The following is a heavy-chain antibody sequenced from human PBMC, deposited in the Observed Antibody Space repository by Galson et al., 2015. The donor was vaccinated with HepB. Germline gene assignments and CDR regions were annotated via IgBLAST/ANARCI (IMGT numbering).Heavy chain of an antibody. CDR1: GVSSSNYA. CDR2: ISGSGGST. V-gene: IGHV3-23*01. J-gene: IGHJ4*02. CDR3: AKDRAAGSPYYFDS. Sequence: SLRLSCAASGVSSSNYAMSWVRQAPGKGLEWVSSISGSGGSTYYAVSVKGRFTISRDKSKNTLYLQMNSLRAEDTAVYYCAKDRAAGSPYYFDSWGQGTLVTVSS. D-gene: IGHD1-14*01.